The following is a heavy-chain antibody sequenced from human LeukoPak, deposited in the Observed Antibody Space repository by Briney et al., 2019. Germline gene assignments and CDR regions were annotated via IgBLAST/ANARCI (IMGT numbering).Heavy chain of an antibody. Sequence: GGSLRLSCAASRFTFNSYAMSWVRQAPGKGLEWVSVIGGSNGISFYVGSVKGRFTISRDNSKDTLYLQMNSLRAEDTAVYYCARNENSGWGYFDYWGQGTLVTVSS. D-gene: IGHD5-12*01. CDR2: IGGSNGIS. CDR1: RFTFNSYA. CDR3: ARNENSGWGYFDY. J-gene: IGHJ4*02. V-gene: IGHV3-23*01.